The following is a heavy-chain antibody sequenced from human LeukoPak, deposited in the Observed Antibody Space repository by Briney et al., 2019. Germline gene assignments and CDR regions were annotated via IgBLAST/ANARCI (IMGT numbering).Heavy chain of an antibody. CDR1: GGSLSSYY. CDR3: ARGARAGYNLEPFDY. CDR2: IYYSGST. J-gene: IGHJ4*02. D-gene: IGHD5-24*01. V-gene: IGHV4-59*08. Sequence: SETLSLTCTVSGGSLSSYYWSWIRQPPGKGLEWLGYIYYSGSTKYNPSLKSRVTISVDTSKNQFSLKLSSVTAADTAVYYCARGARAGYNLEPFDYWGQGTLVTVSS.